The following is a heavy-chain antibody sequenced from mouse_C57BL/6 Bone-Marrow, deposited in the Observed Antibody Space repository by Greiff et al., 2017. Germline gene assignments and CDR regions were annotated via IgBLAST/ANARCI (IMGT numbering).Heavy chain of an antibody. V-gene: IGHV14-4*01. J-gene: IGHJ3*01. CDR2: IDPENGDT. CDR1: GFNIKDDY. D-gene: IGHD2-2*01. Sequence: EVQLQQSGAELVRPGASVKLSCTASGFNIKDDYMHWVKQRPEQGLEWIGWIDPENGDTEYASKFQGKATITADTSSNTAYLRLSSLTSEDTAVYYCTYLPPHGIYGYDGFAYWGQGTLVTVSA. CDR3: TYLPPHGIYGYDGFAY.